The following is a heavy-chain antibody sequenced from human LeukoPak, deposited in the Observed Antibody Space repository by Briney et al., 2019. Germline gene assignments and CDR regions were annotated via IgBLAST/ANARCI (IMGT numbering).Heavy chain of an antibody. D-gene: IGHD1-26*01. V-gene: IGHV3-23*01. CDR1: GFTFSSYA. J-gene: IGHJ6*02. Sequence: GGSLRLSCAASGFTFSSYAMSWVRQAPGKGLEWVSAISDSGGSTYYADSVKGRFTISRDNSKNTLYVQMNSLRVEDTAVYYCAKGGGSYPYHYGMDIWGQGTTVTVSS. CDR3: AKGGGSYPYHYGMDI. CDR2: ISDSGGST.